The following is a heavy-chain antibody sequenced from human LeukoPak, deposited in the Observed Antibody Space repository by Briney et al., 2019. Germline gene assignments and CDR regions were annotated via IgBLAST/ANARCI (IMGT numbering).Heavy chain of an antibody. CDR2: IKSKTDGAAT. J-gene: IGHJ4*02. D-gene: IGHD3-10*01. V-gene: IGHV3-15*01. Sequence: GGSLRLSCADSGFTFSDAWMSWVRQAPGRGLEWVGRIKSKTDGAATDYAAPVKGRFTISRDDSKNTLFLQMNSLRTEDTAVYYCITATMIRGVSDYWGQGTLVTVSS. CDR1: GFTFSDAW. CDR3: ITATMIRGVSDY.